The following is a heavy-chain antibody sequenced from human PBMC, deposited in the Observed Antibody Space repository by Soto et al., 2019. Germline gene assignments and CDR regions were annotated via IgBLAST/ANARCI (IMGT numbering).Heavy chain of an antibody. CDR1: GYSFTDYH. CDR3: ARGDSTDCSNGVCPLFYKRDMDV. Sequence: APVKVSCKASGYSFTDYHIHWVRQPPGQGLEWLGRSNPTSGGTSTAQKFQGWVTMTTDTAISTASMELTRLTSDDTAIYYCARGDSTDCSNGVCPLFYKRDMDVWG. V-gene: IGHV1-2*04. D-gene: IGHD2-8*01. J-gene: IGHJ6*02. CDR2: SNPTSGGT.